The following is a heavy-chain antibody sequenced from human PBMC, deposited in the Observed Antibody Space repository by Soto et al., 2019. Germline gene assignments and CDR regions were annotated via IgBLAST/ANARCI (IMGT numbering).Heavy chain of an antibody. V-gene: IGHV3-66*01. J-gene: IGHJ5*02. CDR2: LYTGGST. CDR3: ARGVPNWFDP. CDR1: RFTVSSNY. Sequence: GGSLRLSCAASRFTVSSNYMSWVRQAPGKGLEWVSVLYTGGSTYYADSVKGRFTISRDNSKNTLYLQMNSLRAEDTAVYYCARGVPNWFDPWGQGTLVTVSS.